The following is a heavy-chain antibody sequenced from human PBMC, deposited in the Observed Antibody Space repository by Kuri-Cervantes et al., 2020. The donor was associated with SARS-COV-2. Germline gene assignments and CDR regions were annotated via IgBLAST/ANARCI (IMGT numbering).Heavy chain of an antibody. J-gene: IGHJ4*02. V-gene: IGHV3-15*01. CDR3: TTDRIYDYVWGSYRIFDY. D-gene: IGHD3-16*02. CDR1: GFTFSSYA. Sequence: GESLKISCAASGFTFSSYAMSWVRQAPGKGLEWVGRIKSKTDGGTIDYAAPVKGRFTISRDDSKNTLYLQMNSLKTEDTAVYYCTTDRIYDYVWGSYRIFDYWGQGTLVTVSS. CDR2: IKSKTDGGTI.